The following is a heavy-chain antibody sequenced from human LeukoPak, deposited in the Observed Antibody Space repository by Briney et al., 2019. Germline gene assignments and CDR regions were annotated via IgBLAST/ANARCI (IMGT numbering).Heavy chain of an antibody. CDR2: IYHSGST. V-gene: IGHV4-38-2*02. CDR1: GYSISSGYY. CDR3: ARDPFQVAPAAIKNV. Sequence: PSETLSLTCTVSGYSISSGYYWGWIRQPPGKGLEWIGSIYHSGSTYYNPSLKSRVTISVDTSKNQFSLKLSSVTAADTAVYYCARDPFQVAPAAIKNVWGKGTTVTVSS. J-gene: IGHJ6*04. D-gene: IGHD2-2*01.